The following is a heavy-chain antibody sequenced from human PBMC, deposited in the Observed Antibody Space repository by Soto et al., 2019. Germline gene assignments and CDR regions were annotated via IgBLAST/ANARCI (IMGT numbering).Heavy chain of an antibody. D-gene: IGHD4-17*01. V-gene: IGHV3-30*18. CDR2: ISYDGSNK. CDR3: AKVGETVTTNYYFDY. Sequence: QVQLVESGGGVVQPGRSLRLSCAVSGFTFSRYGMHWVRQAPGKGLEWVAVISYDGSNKYYADSVKGRFTISRDNSKNTLYLQRNSLRAEDTAVYYCAKVGETVTTNYYFDYWGQGTLVTVSS. CDR1: GFTFSRYG. J-gene: IGHJ4*02.